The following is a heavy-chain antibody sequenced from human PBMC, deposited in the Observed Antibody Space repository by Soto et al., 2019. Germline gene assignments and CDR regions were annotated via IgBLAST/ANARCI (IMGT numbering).Heavy chain of an antibody. Sequence: SETLSLTCTVSGGSISSYYWSWIRQPPGKGLEWFGYIYYSGSTNYNPSLKSRVTISVDTSKNQFSLKLSSVTAADTAVYYCARVVKFSDIVVVVAATPNYYYYYMDVWGKGTTVTVSS. CDR1: GGSISSYY. J-gene: IGHJ6*03. V-gene: IGHV4-59*01. CDR3: ARVVKFSDIVVVVAATPNYYYYYMDV. D-gene: IGHD2-15*01. CDR2: IYYSGST.